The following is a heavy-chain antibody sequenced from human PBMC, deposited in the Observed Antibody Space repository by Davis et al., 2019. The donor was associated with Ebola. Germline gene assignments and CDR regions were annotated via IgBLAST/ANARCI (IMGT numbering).Heavy chain of an antibody. D-gene: IGHD4-17*01. Sequence: AASVKVSCKTSGYTFSGYAISWVRQAPGQGLEWMGWISAFSGNTNYAQKLQGRVTMTTDTSTSTAYMGLRSLRSDDTAVYYCARRDYGDYGAFWGQGTLVTVSS. CDR1: GYTFSGYA. V-gene: IGHV1-18*01. CDR3: ARRDYGDYGAF. J-gene: IGHJ4*02. CDR2: ISAFSGNT.